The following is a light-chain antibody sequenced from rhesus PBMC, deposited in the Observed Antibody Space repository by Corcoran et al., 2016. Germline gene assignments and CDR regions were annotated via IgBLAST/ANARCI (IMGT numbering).Light chain of an antibody. CDR1: QGISNW. CDR2: SSS. V-gene: IGKV1-18*01. J-gene: IGKJ1*01. Sequence: DIQMTQSPSSLSASVGDRVTITCQASQGISNWLAWYQQKPGRAPKLLIYSSSRLQSGVPSRFSGSGSGTEFTLTISSMKPEEFATYYCQEHHSSPWTFSQGTKVEV. CDR3: QEHHSSPWT.